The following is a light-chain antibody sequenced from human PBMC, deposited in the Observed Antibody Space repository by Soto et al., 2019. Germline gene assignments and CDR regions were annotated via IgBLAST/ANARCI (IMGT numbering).Light chain of an antibody. Sequence: QSALTQPPSASGSPGQSVTISCTGTSSDVGGYNYVSGYQQHPDKAPKLMIYGVSKRPSGVPDRFSGSKSGNTASLTVSGLQAEDEADYYCSSYAGSNNFVFGTGTKLTVL. CDR3: SSYAGSNNFV. CDR2: GVS. J-gene: IGLJ1*01. V-gene: IGLV2-8*01. CDR1: SSDVGGYNY.